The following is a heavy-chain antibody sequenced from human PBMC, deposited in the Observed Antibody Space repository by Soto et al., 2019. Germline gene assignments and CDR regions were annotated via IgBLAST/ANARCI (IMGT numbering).Heavy chain of an antibody. J-gene: IGHJ4*02. D-gene: IGHD5-12*01. Sequence: LSLTCTVSGGSISSYYWSWIRQPPGKGLEWIGYIYYSGSTNYNPSLKSRVTISVDTSKNQFSLKLSSVTAADTAVYYCARMVATLIDYWGQGTLVTVSS. CDR2: IYYSGST. CDR3: ARMVATLIDY. V-gene: IGHV4-59*01. CDR1: GGSISSYY.